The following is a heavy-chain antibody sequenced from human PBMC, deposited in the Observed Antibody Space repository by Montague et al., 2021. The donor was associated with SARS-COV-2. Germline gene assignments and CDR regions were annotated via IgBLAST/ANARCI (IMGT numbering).Heavy chain of an antibody. CDR3: AGSPPGIAAAGTVAAFDI. CDR1: GGSISSSSYY. J-gene: IGHJ3*02. CDR2: IYDSGST. D-gene: IGHD6-13*01. V-gene: IGHV4-39*01. Sequence: SETLSLTCTVSGGSISSSSYYWGWIRQPPGKGLEWIESIYDSGSTYYNPSLKSRVTISVDTSKNQFSLKLSSVTAADTAVYYCAGSPPGIAAAGTVAAFDIWGQGTMVTVSS.